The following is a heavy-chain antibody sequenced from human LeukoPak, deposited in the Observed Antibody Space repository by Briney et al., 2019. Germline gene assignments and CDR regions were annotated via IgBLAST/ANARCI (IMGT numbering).Heavy chain of an antibody. D-gene: IGHD3-10*01. CDR2: VYSSGSA. Sequence: SETLSLTCTVSGGSISSGSYFWSWIRQPAGEGLEWIGRVYSSGSANYNPSLESRVSISVDTSKNQFSLKLSSVTAADTAVYYCARERAERFYYGSGSSYNGCELDCWGQGALVAVSS. CDR3: ARERAERFYYGSGSSYNGCELDC. CDR1: GGSISSGSYF. V-gene: IGHV4-61*02. J-gene: IGHJ4*02.